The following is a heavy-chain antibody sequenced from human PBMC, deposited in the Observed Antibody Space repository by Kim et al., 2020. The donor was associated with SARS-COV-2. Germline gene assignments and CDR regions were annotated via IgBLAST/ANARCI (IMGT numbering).Heavy chain of an antibody. CDR3: AKDRALSTNWFDP. CDR2: ISYDGSNK. Sequence: GGSLRLSCAASGFSFSSYGMHWVRQAPGKGLEWVAVISYDGSNKYYADSVKGRFTISRDNSKNTLYLQMNSLRAEDTAAYYCAKDRALSTNWFDPWGQGT. V-gene: IGHV3-30*18. D-gene: IGHD2-2*01. CDR1: GFSFSSYG. J-gene: IGHJ5*02.